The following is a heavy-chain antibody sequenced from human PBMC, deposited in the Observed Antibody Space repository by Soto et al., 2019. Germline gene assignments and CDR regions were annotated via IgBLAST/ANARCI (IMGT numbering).Heavy chain of an antibody. CDR1: GFTFSSYA. CDR3: AKDKRSRSSSSYYYYYYGMDV. CDR2: ISVSGGST. J-gene: IGHJ6*02. Sequence: EVQLLESGGGLVQPGGSLRLSCAASGFTFSSYAMSWVRQAPGKGLELVLAISVSGGSTYYADSVKGRFTISRDNSKNTLYLQMNSLRAEETAVYYCAKDKRSRSSSSYYYYYYGMDVWGQGTTLTVSS. D-gene: IGHD6-6*01. V-gene: IGHV3-23*01.